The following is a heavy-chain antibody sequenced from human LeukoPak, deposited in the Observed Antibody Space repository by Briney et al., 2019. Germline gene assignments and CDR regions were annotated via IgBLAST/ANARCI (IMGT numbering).Heavy chain of an antibody. J-gene: IGHJ5*02. Sequence: PSETLSLTCTVSGCSISSYYWSWIRQPPGKGLEWIGYIYYSGSTNYNPSLKSRVTISVDTSKNQFSLKLSSVTAADTAVYYCARDHYDFWSGYYTGSRFDPWGQGTLVTVSS. D-gene: IGHD3-3*01. V-gene: IGHV4-59*01. CDR2: IYYSGST. CDR3: ARDHYDFWSGYYTGSRFDP. CDR1: GCSISSYY.